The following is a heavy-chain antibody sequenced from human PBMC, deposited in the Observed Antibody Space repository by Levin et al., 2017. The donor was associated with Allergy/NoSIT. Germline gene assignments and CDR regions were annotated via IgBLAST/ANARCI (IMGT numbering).Heavy chain of an antibody. CDR3: ASAYQLRMAFDI. Sequence: PSETLSLTCAVYGGSFSGYYWSWIRQPPGKGLEWIGEINHSGSTNYNPSLKSRVTISVDTSKNQFSLKLSSVTAADTAVYYCASAYQLRMAFDIWGQGTMVTVSS. CDR2: INHSGST. V-gene: IGHV4-34*01. CDR1: GGSFSGYY. J-gene: IGHJ3*02. D-gene: IGHD3-16*01.